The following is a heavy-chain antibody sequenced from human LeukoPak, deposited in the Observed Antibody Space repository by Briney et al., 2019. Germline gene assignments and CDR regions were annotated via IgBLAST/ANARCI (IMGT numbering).Heavy chain of an antibody. CDR1: GFTFSSYW. J-gene: IGHJ4*02. Sequence: GGSLRLSCAASGFTFSSYWMHWVRQAPGKGLVWVSRINSDGSSTSCADSVKGRFTISRDNAKNTLYLQMNSLRAEDTAVYYCARSSYSYGCPANFDYWGQGTLVTVSS. CDR3: ARSSYSYGCPANFDY. CDR2: INSDGSST. V-gene: IGHV3-74*01. D-gene: IGHD5-18*01.